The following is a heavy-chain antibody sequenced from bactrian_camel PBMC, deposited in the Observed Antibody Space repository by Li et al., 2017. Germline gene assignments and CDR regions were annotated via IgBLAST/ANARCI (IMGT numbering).Heavy chain of an antibody. CDR1: GYSVSTGY. V-gene: IGHV3S53*01. CDR3: AADNVNLQLARHYSY. D-gene: IGHD7*01. Sequence: QVQLVESGGGSVQAGGPLRLSCAASGYSVSTGYMAWFRQAPGKEREGVAAIDTAGAPTYTYAVAGRFTISKDNVKNTLYLQMNDLKSEDTAMYYCAADNVNLQLARHYSYWGQGTQVTVS. J-gene: IGHJ4*01. CDR2: IDTAGAP.